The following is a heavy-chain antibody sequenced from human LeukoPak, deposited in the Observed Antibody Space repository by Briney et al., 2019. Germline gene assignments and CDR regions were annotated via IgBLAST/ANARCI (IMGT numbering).Heavy chain of an antibody. CDR1: GYTFTSYY. CDR2: INPSGGGT. Sequence: AAVNVSCMASGYTFTSYYMHWVRQAPGQGLEWMGIINPSGGGTSYAQKFQGRVTITRSPATSTVYTELSSLRSEDTALSHCARASGCSSGSYPNLLLAYWGQGTLVTVSS. J-gene: IGHJ4*02. D-gene: IGHD6-19*01. V-gene: IGHV1-46*01. CDR3: ARASGCSSGSYPNLLLAY.